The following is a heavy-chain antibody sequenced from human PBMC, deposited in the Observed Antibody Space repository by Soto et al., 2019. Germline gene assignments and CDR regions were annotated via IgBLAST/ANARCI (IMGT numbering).Heavy chain of an antibody. D-gene: IGHD3-10*01. Sequence: SVKVSCKASGGTFSSYTISWVRQAPGQGLEWMGRIIPILGIANYAQKFQGRVTITADKSTSTAYMELSSLRSEDTAVYYCARVGRATYYGMDVWGQGTTVTVS. CDR2: IIPILGIA. CDR1: GGTFSSYT. V-gene: IGHV1-69*02. CDR3: ARVGRATYYGMDV. J-gene: IGHJ6*02.